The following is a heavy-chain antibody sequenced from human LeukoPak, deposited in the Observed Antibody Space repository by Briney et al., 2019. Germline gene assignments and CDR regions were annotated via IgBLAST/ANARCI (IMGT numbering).Heavy chain of an antibody. J-gene: IGHJ4*02. CDR3: AGSYCGGDCYDYFDY. Sequence: SETLSLTCTVSGGSLSSGDYYWSWIRQPPGTGLEWIGYIYYSGSTYYNPSLKSRVTISVDTSKNQFSLKLSSVTAADTAVYYCAGSYCGGDCYDYFDYWGQGTLVTVSS. CDR1: GGSLSSGDYY. V-gene: IGHV4-30-4*01. D-gene: IGHD2-21*02. CDR2: IYYSGST.